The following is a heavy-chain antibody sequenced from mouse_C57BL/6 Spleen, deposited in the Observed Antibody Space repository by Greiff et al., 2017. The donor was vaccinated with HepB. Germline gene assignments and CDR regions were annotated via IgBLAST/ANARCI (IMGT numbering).Heavy chain of an antibody. CDR3: ARKSLTY. V-gene: IGHV1-82*01. CDR2: IYPGDGDT. CDR1: GYAFSSSW. Sequence: QVQLQQSGPELVKPGASVKISCKASGYAFSSSWMNWVKQRPGKGLEWIGRIYPGDGDTNYNGKFKGKATLTADKSSSTAYMQLSSLTSEDSAVYFCARKSLTYWGQGTLVTVSA. J-gene: IGHJ3*01.